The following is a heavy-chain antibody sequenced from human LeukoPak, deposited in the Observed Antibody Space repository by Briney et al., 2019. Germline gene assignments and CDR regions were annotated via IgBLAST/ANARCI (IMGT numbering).Heavy chain of an antibody. CDR3: ARETGTTPYYYYMDV. CDR2: IYTSGST. D-gene: IGHD1-14*01. CDR1: GGSISSYY. J-gene: IGHJ6*03. Sequence: SETLSLTCTVSGGSISSYYWSWIRQPPGKGLEWIGRIYTSGSTNYNPSLKSRVTMSVDTSKNQFSLKLSSVTAADTAVYYCARETGTTPYYYYMDVWGKGTTVTVSS. V-gene: IGHV4-4*07.